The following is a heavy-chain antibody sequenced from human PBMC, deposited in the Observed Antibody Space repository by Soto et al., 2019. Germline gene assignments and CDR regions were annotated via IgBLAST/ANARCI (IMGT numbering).Heavy chain of an antibody. D-gene: IGHD3-10*01. CDR3: ARDVGRTGLLDY. CDR2: IYSGGST. J-gene: IGHJ4*02. CDR1: VFTVSRKY. V-gene: IGHV3-53*01. Sequence: EVQLGESGGGLIQPGGSLRLSCASYVFTVSRKYMSWVRQAPGKGLEWVSVIYSGGSTYYADSVKGRFTISRDNSKNTLYLQMNSLRAEDKSVYYCARDVGRTGLLDYWGQGTLVTVSS.